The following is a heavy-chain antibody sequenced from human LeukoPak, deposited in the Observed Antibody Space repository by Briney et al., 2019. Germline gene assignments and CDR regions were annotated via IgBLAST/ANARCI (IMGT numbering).Heavy chain of an antibody. V-gene: IGHV3-30*02. CDR3: AKILGRYSYGPVEY. Sequence: GGSLRLSCAASGFTFSSFGMHWVRQAPGKGLEWVAFIRFDGSNKYYADSVKGRFTISRDNSKNTLYLQMNSLRAEDTAVYYCAKILGRYSYGPVEYWGQGTLVTVSS. D-gene: IGHD5-18*01. CDR2: IRFDGSNK. CDR1: GFTFSSFG. J-gene: IGHJ4*02.